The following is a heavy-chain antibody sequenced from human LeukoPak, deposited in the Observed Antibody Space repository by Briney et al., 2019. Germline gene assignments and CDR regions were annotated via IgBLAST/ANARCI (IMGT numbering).Heavy chain of an antibody. V-gene: IGHV3-7*01. CDR3: ASVPPTYDFWSGYYMYYYMDV. CDR1: GFTFSSYW. J-gene: IGHJ6*03. CDR2: IKQDGSEK. Sequence: PGGSLRLSCAASGFTFSSYWMSWVRQAPGKGLEWVANIKQDGSEKYYVDSVKGRFTISRDNAKNSLYLQMNSLRAEDTAVYYCASVPPTYDFWSGYYMYYYMDVWGKGTTVTVPS. D-gene: IGHD3-3*01.